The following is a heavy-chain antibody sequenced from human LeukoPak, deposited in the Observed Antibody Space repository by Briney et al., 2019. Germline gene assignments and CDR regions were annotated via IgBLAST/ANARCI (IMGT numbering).Heavy chain of an antibody. Sequence: PGGSLRLSCAASAFTFSSYSMNWVRQAPGKGLEWVSSISSSGSYIYYADSVKGRFTISRDNSRNTLYLQMNSLRAEDTAVYYCAKDRSGVRPIAADDWGQGTLVTVSS. V-gene: IGHV3-21*01. D-gene: IGHD3-3*01. CDR2: ISSSGSYI. CDR3: AKDRSGVRPIAADD. J-gene: IGHJ4*02. CDR1: AFTFSSYS.